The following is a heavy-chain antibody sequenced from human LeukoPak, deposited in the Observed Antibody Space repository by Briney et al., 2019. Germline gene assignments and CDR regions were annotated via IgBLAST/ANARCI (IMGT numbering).Heavy chain of an antibody. CDR1: GFTFSVYS. J-gene: IGHJ3*02. CDR2: ITTSSSDI. D-gene: IGHD3-3*01. CDR3: ARGQHRVDYSNDGFDI. V-gene: IGHV3-21*01. Sequence: GGSLRLSCAASGFTFSVYSMNWVRQAPGKGLEWVSSITTSSSDIYYADSVKGRFTISRDNAKKSLFLQMTSLRAEDTAVYYCARGQHRVDYSNDGFDIWGQGTMVTVSS.